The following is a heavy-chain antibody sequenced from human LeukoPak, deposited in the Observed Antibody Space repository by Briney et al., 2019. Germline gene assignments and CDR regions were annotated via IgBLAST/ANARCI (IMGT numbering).Heavy chain of an antibody. Sequence: SETLSLTCTVSGGSISSYYWSWIRQPPGKGLEWIGYIYTSGSTNYNPSLESRVTMSVDTSKNQFSLRLSSVTAADTAVYYCARDPGYYGSGSRGAFDYWGQGTLVTVSS. CDR2: IYTSGST. V-gene: IGHV4-4*08. D-gene: IGHD3-10*01. J-gene: IGHJ4*02. CDR3: ARDPGYYGSGSRGAFDY. CDR1: GGSISSYY.